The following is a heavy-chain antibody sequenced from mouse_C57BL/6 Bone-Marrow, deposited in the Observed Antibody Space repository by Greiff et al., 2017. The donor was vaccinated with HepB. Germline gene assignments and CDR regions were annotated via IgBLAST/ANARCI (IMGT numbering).Heavy chain of an antibody. V-gene: IGHV5-9*01. CDR1: GFTFSSYT. D-gene: IGHD1-1*01. CDR3: ARDGPIYYAMDY. J-gene: IGHJ4*01. CDR2: ISGGGGNT. Sequence: EVQLVESGGGLVKPGGSLKLSCAASGFTFSSYTMSWVRQTPEKRLEWVATISGGGGNTYYPDSVKGRFTISRDNAKNTLYLQMSSLRSEDTALYYCARDGPIYYAMDYWGQGTSVTVSS.